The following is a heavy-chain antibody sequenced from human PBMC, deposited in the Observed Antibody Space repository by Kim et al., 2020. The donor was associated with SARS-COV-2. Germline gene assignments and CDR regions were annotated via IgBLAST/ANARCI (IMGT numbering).Heavy chain of an antibody. CDR2: INSDGTII. CDR3: AREFRSGPY. V-gene: IGHV3-74*01. D-gene: IGHD3-10*01. Sequence: GGSLRLSCAASGFTLSGFLMHWVRQTPGKGLEWVSRINSDGTIISYADSVKGRFTISRDTDKNTLFLQMNSLRAEDTAVYYCAREFRSGPYWGQGTLVT. J-gene: IGHJ4*02. CDR1: GFTLSGFL.